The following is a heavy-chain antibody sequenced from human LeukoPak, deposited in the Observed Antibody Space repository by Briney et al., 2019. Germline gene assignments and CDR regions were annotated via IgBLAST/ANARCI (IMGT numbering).Heavy chain of an antibody. CDR3: ARGVAGYNWNDGAFDI. D-gene: IGHD1-20*01. J-gene: IGHJ3*02. V-gene: IGHV1-69*04. CDR2: IIPILGIA. CDR1: GGTFSSYA. Sequence: GASVKVSCKASGGTFSSYAISWVRQAPGQGLEWMGRIIPILGIANYAQKFQGRVTITADKSTSTAYMELSSLRSEDTAVYYCARGVAGYNWNDGAFDIWGQGTMVTSLQ.